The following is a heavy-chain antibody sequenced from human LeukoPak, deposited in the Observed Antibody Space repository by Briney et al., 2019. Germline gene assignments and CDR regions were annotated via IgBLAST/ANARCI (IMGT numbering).Heavy chain of an antibody. D-gene: IGHD3-3*01. CDR2: INPNSGAT. CDR3: ARITDLTIFGLVLISGFFDY. CDR1: GYTFTGYY. Sequence: ASVKVSCKASGYTFTGYYMHWVRQAPGQGLEWMGWINPNSGATNYTQNFQGRVTMTRDTSISTAYMELSRLRSDDTAVYYCARITDLTIFGLVLISGFFDYWGQGTLVTVSS. V-gene: IGHV1-2*02. J-gene: IGHJ4*02.